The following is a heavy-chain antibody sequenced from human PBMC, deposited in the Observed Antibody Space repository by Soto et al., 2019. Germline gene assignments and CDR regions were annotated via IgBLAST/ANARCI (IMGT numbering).Heavy chain of an antibody. D-gene: IGHD3-22*01. CDR3: ARDSLAHDTYYYDSSGYYSDY. CDR1: GYTFTSYG. V-gene: IGHV1-18*04. Sequence: ASVKVSCKASGYTFTSYGISWVRQAPGQGXEWMGWISAYNGNTNYAQKLQGRVTMTTDTSTSTAYMELRSLRSDDTAVYYCARDSLAHDTYYYDSSGYYSDYWGQGTLVTVSS. J-gene: IGHJ4*02. CDR2: ISAYNGNT.